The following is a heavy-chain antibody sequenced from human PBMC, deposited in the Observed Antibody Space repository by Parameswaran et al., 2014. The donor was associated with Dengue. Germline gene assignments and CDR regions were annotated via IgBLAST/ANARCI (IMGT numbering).Heavy chain of an antibody. CDR3: AQAVTTRQNRWFDP. CDR2: ISSSSSYI. D-gene: IGHD4-17*01. Sequence: VRQMPGKGLEWVSSISSSSSYIYYADSVKGRFTISRDNAKNSLYLQMNSLRAEDTAVYYCAQAVTTRQNRWFDPWGQGTLVTVSS. J-gene: IGHJ5*02. V-gene: IGHV3-21*01.